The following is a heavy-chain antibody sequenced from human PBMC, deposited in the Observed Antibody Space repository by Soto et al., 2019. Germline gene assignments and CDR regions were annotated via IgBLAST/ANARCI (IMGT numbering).Heavy chain of an antibody. CDR1: GYSFTRYL. Sequence: GSLKLSCTGSGYSFTRYLISWVRQMPGKGLEWMGRIDPSDSYTNYSPSFQGHVTISADKSISTAYLQWSSLKASDTAMYYCARNYYYGMDVWGQGTTVTVSS. V-gene: IGHV5-10-1*01. J-gene: IGHJ6*02. CDR2: IDPSDSYT. CDR3: ARNYYYGMDV.